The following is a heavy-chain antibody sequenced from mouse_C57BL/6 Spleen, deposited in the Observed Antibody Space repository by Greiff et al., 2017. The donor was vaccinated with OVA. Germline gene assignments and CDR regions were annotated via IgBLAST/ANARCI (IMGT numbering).Heavy chain of an antibody. J-gene: IGHJ1*03. D-gene: IGHD1-1*01. CDR2: ISSGSSTI. CDR1: GFTFSDYG. V-gene: IGHV5-17*01. CDR3: ARNGSSSLDV. Sequence: EVQLVESGGGLVKPGGSLKLSCAASGFTFSDYGMHWVRQAPEKGLEWVAYISSGSSTIYYADTVKGRFTISRDNAKNTLFLQMTSLRSEDTAMYYCARNGSSSLDVWGTGTTVTVSS.